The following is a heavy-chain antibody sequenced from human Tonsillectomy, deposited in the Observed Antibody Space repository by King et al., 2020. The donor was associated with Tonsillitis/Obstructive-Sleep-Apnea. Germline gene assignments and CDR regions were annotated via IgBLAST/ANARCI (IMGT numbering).Heavy chain of an antibody. V-gene: IGHV3-23*04. D-gene: IGHD2-2*01. CDR1: GFTFSSYA. J-gene: IGHJ4*02. CDR3: AKDGDQLLSGYLDY. Sequence: DVQLVESGGGLVKPGGSLRLSCAASGFTFSSYAMSWVRQAPGKGLEWVSAISSSGGSTYYADSVKGRFTISRDNSKNTLYLQMNSLRAEDTAVYYCAKDGDQLLSGYLDYWGQGTLVTVSS. CDR2: ISSSGGST.